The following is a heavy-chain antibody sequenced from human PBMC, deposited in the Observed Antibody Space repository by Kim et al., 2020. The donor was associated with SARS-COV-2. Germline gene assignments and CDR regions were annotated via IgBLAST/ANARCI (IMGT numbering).Heavy chain of an antibody. CDR2: NGGST. V-gene: IGHV3-64*01. Sequence: NGGSTYYANSVKCRFTISRDTSKNTLYLQMGSLRAEYMAVYYCARDPFDYCGQGTLVTVSS. CDR3: ARDPFDY. J-gene: IGHJ4*02.